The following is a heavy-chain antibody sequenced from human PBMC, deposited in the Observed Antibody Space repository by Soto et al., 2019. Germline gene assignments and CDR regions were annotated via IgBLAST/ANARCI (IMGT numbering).Heavy chain of an antibody. J-gene: IGHJ5*02. V-gene: IGHV4-31*11. CDR3: ARDSGYQGWFDP. Sequence: PSETLSLTCAVYVGSFSGYYWSWIRQHPGKGLEWIGYIYYSGSTYYNPSLKSRVTISVDTSKNQFSLKLSSVTAADTAVYYCARDSGYQGWFDPWGQGTLVTVSS. CDR1: VGSFSGYY. D-gene: IGHD5-12*01. CDR2: IYYSGST.